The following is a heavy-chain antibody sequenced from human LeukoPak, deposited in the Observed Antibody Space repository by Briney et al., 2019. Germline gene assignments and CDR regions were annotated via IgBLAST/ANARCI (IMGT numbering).Heavy chain of an antibody. D-gene: IGHD6-13*01. J-gene: IGHJ4*02. CDR3: ARRRWYYYFDY. CDR2: INHSGST. Sequence: SETLSLTCAVYGGSFSGYYWSWIRQPPGKGLGWIGEINHSGSTNYNPSLKSRVTISVDTSKNQFSLKLSSVTAADTAVYYCARRRWYYYFDYWGQGTLVTVSS. V-gene: IGHV4-34*01. CDR1: GGSFSGYY.